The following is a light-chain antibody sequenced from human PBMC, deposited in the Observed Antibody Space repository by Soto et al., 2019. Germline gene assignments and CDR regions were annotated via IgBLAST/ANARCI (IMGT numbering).Light chain of an antibody. V-gene: IGLV2-14*02. CDR1: NSDVGSYNL. J-gene: IGLJ3*02. CDR3: SLYTSSSTGV. CDR2: GGS. Sequence: QSALTQPASVSGSPGQSITISCTGTNSDVGSYNLVSWYQQRPGKAPKLIISGGSKRPSGISIRFSGSKSGNAASLTIFGLQAEDEADYYCSLYTSSSTGVFGGGTKLTVL.